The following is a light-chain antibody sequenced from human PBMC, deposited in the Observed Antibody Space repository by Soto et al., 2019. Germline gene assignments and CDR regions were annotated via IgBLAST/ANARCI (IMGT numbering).Light chain of an antibody. Sequence: EIEMTQYPATLSVSPGERATLSCRASQSLGTNLAWFQQKPGQVPRLLIHGASTRATGIPARFSGSGSGTDFTLTISSLQSEDFAVYYCKQYNQWPRTFGQGTKV. CDR1: QSLGTN. CDR2: GAS. V-gene: IGKV3-15*01. CDR3: KQYNQWPRT. J-gene: IGKJ1*01.